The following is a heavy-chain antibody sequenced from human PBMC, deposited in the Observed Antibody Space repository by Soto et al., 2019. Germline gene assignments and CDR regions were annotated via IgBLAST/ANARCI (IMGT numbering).Heavy chain of an antibody. Sequence: ASVKVSCKASGYTFTSYVISWVRQAPGQGLEWMGWISAYNGNTNYAQKLQGRVTMTTDTSTSTAYMELRSLRSDDTAVYYCARDLWSYGYYYYYGMDVWGQGTTVTVSS. D-gene: IGHD5-18*01. CDR1: GYTFTSYV. V-gene: IGHV1-18*04. CDR3: ARDLWSYGYYYYYGMDV. CDR2: ISAYNGNT. J-gene: IGHJ6*02.